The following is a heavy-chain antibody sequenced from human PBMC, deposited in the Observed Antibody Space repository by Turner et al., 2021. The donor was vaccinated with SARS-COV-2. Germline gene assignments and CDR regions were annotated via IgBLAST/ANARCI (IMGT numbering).Heavy chain of an antibody. Sequence: VQLLQSGDEVKKPGSSVKVSCTASGGTFIISWVREAPGKGLEGMGGIIPSFGTANYAQKFQGRVTITADESTSTAYMELSSLRSEDTAVYYCARAMLRGVNAFAEYFQHWGQGTLVTVSS. J-gene: IGHJ1*01. CDR2: IIPSFGTA. CDR1: GGTFI. D-gene: IGHD3-10*01. CDR3: ARAMLRGVNAFAEYFQH. V-gene: IGHV1-69*01.